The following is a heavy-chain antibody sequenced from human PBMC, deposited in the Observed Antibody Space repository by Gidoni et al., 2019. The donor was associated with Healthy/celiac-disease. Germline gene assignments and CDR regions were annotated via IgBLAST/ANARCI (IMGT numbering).Heavy chain of an antibody. CDR3: AHNQAVAEKNNWFDP. J-gene: IGHJ5*02. V-gene: IGHV2-5*02. CDR2: IYWDDDK. CDR1: GFSPSISGVG. Sequence: QITLKESGPTLVRPTQTLTLTCTFSGFSPSISGVGVGLIRRPTGKALEWLALIYWDDDKRYSPSLKSRLTITKYTSKNQVVLTMTNMDPVDTATYYCAHNQAVAEKNNWFDPWGQGTLVTVSS. D-gene: IGHD6-19*01.